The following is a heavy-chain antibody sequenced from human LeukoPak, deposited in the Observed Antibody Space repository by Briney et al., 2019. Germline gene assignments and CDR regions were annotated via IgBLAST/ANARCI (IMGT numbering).Heavy chain of an antibody. V-gene: IGHV1-46*01. CDR3: ARANGSGSYVFFYFDY. J-gene: IGHJ4*02. CDR1: GYTFTSYY. CDR2: INPSGGST. Sequence: ASVKVSCKAPGYTFTSYYMHWVRQAPGQGLEWMGIINPSGGSTSYAQKFQGRVTMTRDTSTSTVYMELSSLRSEDTAVYYCARANGSGSYVFFYFDYWGQGTLVTVSS. D-gene: IGHD3-10*01.